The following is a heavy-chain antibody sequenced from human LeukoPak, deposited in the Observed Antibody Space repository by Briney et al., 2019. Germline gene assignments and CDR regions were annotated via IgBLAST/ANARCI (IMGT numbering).Heavy chain of an antibody. CDR3: AKAGDYDILTGYPAYFDY. D-gene: IGHD3-9*01. CDR1: GFTFDDYA. J-gene: IGHJ4*02. CDR2: ISWNSGSI. V-gene: IGHV3-9*01. Sequence: GGSLRLSCAASGFTFDDYAIHWVRQAPGKGLEWVSGISWNSGSIGYADSVKGRFTISRDNAKNSLYLQMNSLRAEDTALYYCAKAGDYDILTGYPAYFDYWGQGTLVTVSS.